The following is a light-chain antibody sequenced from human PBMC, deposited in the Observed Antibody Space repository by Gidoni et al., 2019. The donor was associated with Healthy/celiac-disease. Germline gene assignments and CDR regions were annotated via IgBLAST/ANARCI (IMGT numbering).Light chain of an antibody. Sequence: DIQMPHSPSTLSASVGDRVTITCRASQSISSWLGWYQQKPGKAPKLLIYDASSLESGVPSRFSGSGSGTEFTLTISSLQPDDFATYYCQQYNSYSPLTFGGGTKVEIK. J-gene: IGKJ4*01. V-gene: IGKV1-5*01. CDR1: QSISSW. CDR2: DAS. CDR3: QQYNSYSPLT.